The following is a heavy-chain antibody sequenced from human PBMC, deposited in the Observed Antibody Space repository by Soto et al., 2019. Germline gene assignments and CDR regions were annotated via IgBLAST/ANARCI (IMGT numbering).Heavy chain of an antibody. CDR1: GGSISSYY. CDR3: ASDSSVGATPTPGLDGMDV. Sequence: SETLSLTCTVSGGSISSYYWSWIRQPPGKGLEWIGYIYSSGSTNYNPSLKSRVTISVDTSKNQFSLKLSSVTAADTAVQYCASDSSVGATPTPGLDGMDVWGHGTTVTVSS. D-gene: IGHD1-26*01. CDR2: IYSSGST. V-gene: IGHV4-59*01. J-gene: IGHJ6*02.